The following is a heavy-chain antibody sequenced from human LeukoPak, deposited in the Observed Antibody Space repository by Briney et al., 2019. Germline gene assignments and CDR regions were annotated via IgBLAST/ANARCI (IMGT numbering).Heavy chain of an antibody. V-gene: IGHV3-21*01. CDR1: GFTFSSYS. CDR2: ISSSSSYI. Sequence: KPGGSLRLSCAASGFTFSSYSMNWVRQAPGKGLEWVSSISSSSSYIYYADSVKGRFTISGDNAKNSLYLQMNSLRAEDTAVYYCARDLGQYYYDSSGPYFDYWGQGTLVTVSS. CDR3: ARDLGQYYYDSSGPYFDY. D-gene: IGHD3-22*01. J-gene: IGHJ4*02.